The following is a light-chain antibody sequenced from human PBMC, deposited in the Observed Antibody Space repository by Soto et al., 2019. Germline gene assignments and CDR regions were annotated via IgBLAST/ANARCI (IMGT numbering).Light chain of an antibody. CDR3: AAWDDSLSVVV. Sequence: QSVLTQPPSASGTPGQRVTISCSGSSSNIGSNYVYWYQQLPGTAPKLLIYRNSQRPSGVPDRFSGSKSGTSASLAISGLRSEDEADYYCAAWDDSLSVVVFGGGTQLTVL. J-gene: IGLJ2*01. CDR2: RNS. CDR1: SSNIGSNY. V-gene: IGLV1-47*01.